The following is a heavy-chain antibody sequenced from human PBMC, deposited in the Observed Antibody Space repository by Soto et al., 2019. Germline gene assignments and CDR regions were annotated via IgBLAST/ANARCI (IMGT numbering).Heavy chain of an antibody. V-gene: IGHV4-31*03. J-gene: IGHJ4*02. CDR1: GGSISRVGYY. CDR2: IYYSGST. Sequence: SETLSLTCTVSGGSISRVGYYWNWILQHPGKGLEWIGHIYYSGSTYYNPSLKSRVTISVDTSKNQFSLKLSSVTAADTAVYYCARRDYYDSSVFYYFDYWGQGTRATV. D-gene: IGHD3-22*01. CDR3: ARRDYYDSSVFYYFDY.